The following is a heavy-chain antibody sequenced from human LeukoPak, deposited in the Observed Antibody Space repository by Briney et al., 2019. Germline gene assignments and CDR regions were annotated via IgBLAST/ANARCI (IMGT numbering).Heavy chain of an antibody. Sequence: SVKVSCKASGGTFSSYAISWVRQAPGQGLEWMGGIIPIFGTANYAQKFQGRVTITADESTSTAYMELSSLRSEDTAVYYCARYCSGGSCPLDYWGQGTLVTVSS. CDR3: ARYCSGGSCPLDY. CDR2: IIPIFGTA. D-gene: IGHD2-15*01. V-gene: IGHV1-69*01. CDR1: GGTFSSYA. J-gene: IGHJ4*02.